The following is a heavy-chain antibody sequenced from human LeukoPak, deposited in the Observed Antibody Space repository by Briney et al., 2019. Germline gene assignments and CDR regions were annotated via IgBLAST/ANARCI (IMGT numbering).Heavy chain of an antibody. V-gene: IGHV1-8*02. CDR2: MSPNSGDT. CDR1: GYTFTSYA. CDR3: ARGPPNWGYDY. D-gene: IGHD7-27*01. Sequence: ASVKVSCKASGYTFTSYAMNWVRQATGQRPEWMGWMSPNSGDTGYAQKFQDRVTMTRNTSISTAYMELSSLRSDDTAVYYCARGPPNWGYDYWGPGTLVTVSS. J-gene: IGHJ4*02.